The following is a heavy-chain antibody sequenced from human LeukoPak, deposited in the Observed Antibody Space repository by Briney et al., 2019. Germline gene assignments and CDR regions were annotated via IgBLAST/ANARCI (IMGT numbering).Heavy chain of an antibody. V-gene: IGHV4-59*08. CDR3: ARQDYDSLFDY. D-gene: IGHD3-16*01. J-gene: IGHJ4*02. Sequence: SETLSLTCAVYGGSFSGYYWSWIRQPPGKGLEWIGYIYYSGSTNYNPSLKSRVTISVDTSKNQFSLKLSSVTAADTAVYYCARQDYDSLFDYWGQGTLVTVSS. CDR2: IYYSGST. CDR1: GGSFSGYY.